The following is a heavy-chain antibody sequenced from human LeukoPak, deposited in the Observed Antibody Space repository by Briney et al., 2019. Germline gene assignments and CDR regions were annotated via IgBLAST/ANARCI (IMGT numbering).Heavy chain of an antibody. Sequence: SETLSLTCTVSXGSISNYFWSWIRQPPGKGLEWIGYIYYSGSTNYNPSLKSRVTISVDTLRDHFSLQLNSVTAADTAVYYCARHGTSGTNLNWFDPWGQGTLVTVSS. V-gene: IGHV4-59*01. J-gene: IGHJ5*02. CDR3: ARHGTSGTNLNWFDP. CDR1: XGSISNYF. CDR2: IYYSGST. D-gene: IGHD1-1*01.